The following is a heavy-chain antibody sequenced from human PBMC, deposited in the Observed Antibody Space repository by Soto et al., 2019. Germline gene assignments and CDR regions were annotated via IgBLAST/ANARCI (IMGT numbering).Heavy chain of an antibody. Sequence: QVQLVQSGAEVKKPGASAKVSCKASGYTFTSYAMHWVRQAPGQRLEWMGWINAGNGNTKYSQKFQGRVTITRDTSGSTAYMELSSLRSEDTAVYYCARGRGGSSGYFDYWGQGTLMTVSS. CDR1: GYTFTSYA. CDR2: INAGNGNT. D-gene: IGHD1-26*01. J-gene: IGHJ4*02. V-gene: IGHV1-3*01. CDR3: ARGRGGSSGYFDY.